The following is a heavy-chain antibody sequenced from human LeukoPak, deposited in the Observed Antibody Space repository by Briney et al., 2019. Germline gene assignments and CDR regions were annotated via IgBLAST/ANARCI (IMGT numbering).Heavy chain of an antibody. CDR2: INPNSGGT. Sequence: GASVKVSCKASGYTFTGYYMHWVRQAPGQGLEWMGWINPNSGGTNYAQKFQGRVTMTRDTSISTAYMELSRLRSDDTAVYYCARGGERYSPKLTKLHGRLGTENYMDVWGKGTTVTVSS. CDR3: ARGGERYSPKLTKLHGRLGTENYMDV. D-gene: IGHD6-13*01. CDR1: GYTFTGYY. J-gene: IGHJ6*03. V-gene: IGHV1-2*02.